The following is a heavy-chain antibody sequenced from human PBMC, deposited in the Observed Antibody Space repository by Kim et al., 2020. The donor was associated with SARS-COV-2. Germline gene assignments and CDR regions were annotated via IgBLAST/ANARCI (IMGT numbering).Heavy chain of an antibody. V-gene: IGHV1-2*02. Sequence: ASVKVSCKASGYAFTGAYIHWVRQAPGQGLEWMGWINPNSGGTKYAEKFQGRVTMTRDTSMSTASMELSSLASDDTALYYCTREEEAGCNLGSLYYWGQG. CDR2: INPNSGGT. CDR3: TREEEAGCNLGSLYY. D-gene: IGHD3-16*01. J-gene: IGHJ4*01. CDR1: GYAFTGAY.